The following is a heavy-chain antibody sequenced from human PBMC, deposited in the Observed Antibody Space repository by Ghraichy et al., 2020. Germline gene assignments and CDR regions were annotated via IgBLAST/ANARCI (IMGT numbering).Heavy chain of an antibody. D-gene: IGHD3-22*01. CDR3: AREIHRMDYYDSSGYAFDI. CDR2: INPSGGST. J-gene: IGHJ3*02. CDR1: GYTFTSYY. V-gene: IGHV1-46*01. Sequence: ASVKVSCKASGYTFTSYYMHWVRQAPGQGLEWMGIINPSGGSTSYAQKFQGRVTMTRDTSTSTVYMELSSLRSEDTAVYYCAREIHRMDYYDSSGYAFDIWGQGTMVTVSS.